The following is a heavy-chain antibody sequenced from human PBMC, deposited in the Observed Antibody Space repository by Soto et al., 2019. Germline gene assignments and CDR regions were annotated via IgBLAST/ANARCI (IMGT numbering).Heavy chain of an antibody. Sequence: GGSLRLSCAASGFTFSSYGMHWVRQAPGKGLEWVAVISYDGSNKYYADSVKGRFTISRDNSKNTLYLQMNSLRAEDTAVYYCAKDQSPYSSSDEHYYYGMDVWGQGTTVTV. CDR3: AKDQSPYSSSDEHYYYGMDV. CDR2: ISYDGSNK. V-gene: IGHV3-30*18. CDR1: GFTFSSYG. D-gene: IGHD6-13*01. J-gene: IGHJ6*02.